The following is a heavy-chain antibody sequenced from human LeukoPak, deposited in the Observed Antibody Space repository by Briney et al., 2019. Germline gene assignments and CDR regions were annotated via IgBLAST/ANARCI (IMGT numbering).Heavy chain of an antibody. CDR3: ARDDGSGSYLFDY. CDR2: INPNSGGT. CDR1: GYTFTGYY. J-gene: IGHJ4*02. Sequence: ASVKVSCRASGYTFTGYYMHWVRQAPGQGLEWMGWINPNSGGTNYAQKFQGRVTMTRDTSISTAYMELSRLRSDDTAVYYCARDDGSGSYLFDYWGQGTLVTVSS. D-gene: IGHD3-10*01. V-gene: IGHV1-2*02.